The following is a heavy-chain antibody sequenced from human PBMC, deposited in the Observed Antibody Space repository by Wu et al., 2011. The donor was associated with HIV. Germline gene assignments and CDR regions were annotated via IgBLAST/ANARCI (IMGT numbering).Heavy chain of an antibody. CDR3: ARGEGMVGATADGAFDI. Sequence: QVQLVQSGAEVKKPGSSVKVSCKASGGTFSSYAISWVRQAPGQGLEWMGRIIPIFGTANYAQKFQGRVTITADKSTSTAYMELSSLRSEDTAVYYCARGEGMVGATADGAFDIWGQGTMVTVSS. CDR1: GGTFSSYA. V-gene: IGHV1-69*14. CDR2: IIPIFGTA. J-gene: IGHJ3*02. D-gene: IGHD1-26*01.